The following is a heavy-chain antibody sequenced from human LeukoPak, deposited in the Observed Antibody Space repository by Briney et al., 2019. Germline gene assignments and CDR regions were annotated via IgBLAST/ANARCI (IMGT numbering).Heavy chain of an antibody. CDR3: ARDGDPYYYDSSGYYFDY. V-gene: IGHV1-2*02. CDR1: GYTFTGYY. Sequence: ASVKVSCKASGYTFTGYYMHWVRQAPGQGLEWMGWINPNSGGTNYAQKFQGRVTMTRDTSISTAYMELSRLRSDDTAVYYCARDGDPYYYDSSGYYFDYWGQGTLVTVSS. D-gene: IGHD3-22*01. CDR2: INPNSGGT. J-gene: IGHJ4*02.